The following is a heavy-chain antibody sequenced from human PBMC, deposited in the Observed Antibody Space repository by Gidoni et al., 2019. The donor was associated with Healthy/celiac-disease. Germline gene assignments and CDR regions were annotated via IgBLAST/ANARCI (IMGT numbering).Heavy chain of an antibody. V-gene: IGHV1-69*01. J-gene: IGHJ4*02. CDR1: GGAFSSYA. CDR3: ARSESGPAPSDSSGYYLDVWDY. D-gene: IGHD3-22*01. CDR2: IIPIVGTT. Sequence: QVQLVQSGAEVKKPGSSVKVSCTASGGAFSSYAIRWVRKAPGQGLEGMGGIIPIVGTTNYAQKCKGRATIAADESTSTADMELSSLRSEETAVYYCARSESGPAPSDSSGYYLDVWDYWGQGTLVTVSS.